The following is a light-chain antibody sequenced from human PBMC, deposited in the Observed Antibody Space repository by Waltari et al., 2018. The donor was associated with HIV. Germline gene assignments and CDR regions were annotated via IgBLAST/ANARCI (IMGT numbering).Light chain of an antibody. J-gene: IGLJ1*01. CDR1: SSNTGSNY. V-gene: IGLV1-47*01. Sequence: QSVLTQPPSESATPGQRVTISCSGGSSNTGSNYVYWYQQIPATAPKLLIYRNNRRPSRVPDRCSGSKSGTSASLAISGLQSEDEADYYCAAWDDSLNSFVFGTGTRVTVL. CDR3: AAWDDSLNSFV. CDR2: RNN.